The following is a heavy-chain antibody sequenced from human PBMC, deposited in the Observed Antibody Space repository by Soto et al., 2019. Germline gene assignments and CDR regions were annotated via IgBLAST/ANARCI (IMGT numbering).Heavy chain of an antibody. J-gene: IGHJ5*02. CDR1: GFSLSNAGLG. CDR2: IFSNDEK. D-gene: IGHD6-13*01. Sequence: QVTVKESGPVLVKPTETLTLTCTVSGFSLSNAGLGVSWIRQPPGKALEWLAHIFSNDEKSYSTLLRSRLTISKDTSKSQVVLTMTNMDPVDTATYYCASTYSTSWYWFDPWGQGTLVTVSS. CDR3: ASTYSTSWYWFDP. V-gene: IGHV2-26*04.